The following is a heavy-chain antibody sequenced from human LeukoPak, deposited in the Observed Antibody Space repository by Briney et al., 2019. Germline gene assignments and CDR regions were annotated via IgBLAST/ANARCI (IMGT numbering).Heavy chain of an antibody. J-gene: IGHJ4*02. CDR1: GFTFSSYA. V-gene: IGHV3-23*01. CDR3: ARGGGSWYLY. CDR2: ISVSGGNT. D-gene: IGHD6-13*01. Sequence: GGSLRLSCAASGFTFSSYAMSWVRQAPGKGLEWVSTISVSGGNTYYADSVKGRFTISRDNAKNSLYLQMNSLRAEDTAVYYCARGGGSWYLYWGQGTLVTVSS.